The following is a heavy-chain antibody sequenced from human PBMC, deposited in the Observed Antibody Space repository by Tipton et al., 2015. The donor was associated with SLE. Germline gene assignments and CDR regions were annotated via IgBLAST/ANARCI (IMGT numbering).Heavy chain of an antibody. J-gene: IGHJ4*02. Sequence: TLSLTCTVSGGSISSHYWSWIRQPPGKGLEWIGYIYYSGSTNYNPSLKSRVTISVDTSKNQFSLKLTSVTAADTAVYFCTRVVAAGTKRFFDYWGQGTLVTVSS. V-gene: IGHV4-59*11. D-gene: IGHD2-8*01. CDR2: IYYSGST. CDR3: TRVVAAGTKRFFDY. CDR1: GGSISSHY.